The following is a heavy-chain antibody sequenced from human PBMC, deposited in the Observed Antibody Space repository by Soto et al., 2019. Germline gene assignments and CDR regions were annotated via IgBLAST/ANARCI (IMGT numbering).Heavy chain of an antibody. J-gene: IGHJ4*02. CDR1: GFTVSSNY. Sequence: PGGSLRLSCAASGFTVSSNYMSWVRQAPGKGLEWVSVIYSGGSTYYADSVKGRFTISRDNSKNTLYLQMNSLRAEDTAVYYCARHYYGSGSYYTNFDYWGQGNLVTVSS. CDR2: IYSGGST. CDR3: ARHYYGSGSYYTNFDY. D-gene: IGHD3-10*01. V-gene: IGHV3-53*01.